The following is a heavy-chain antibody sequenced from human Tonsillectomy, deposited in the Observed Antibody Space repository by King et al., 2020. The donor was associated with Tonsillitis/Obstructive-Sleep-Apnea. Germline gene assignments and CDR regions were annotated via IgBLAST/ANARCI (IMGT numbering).Heavy chain of an antibody. Sequence: QLQESGPGLVKPSATLSLTCTVSGGSVSSGSYYWSWIRQPPGKGLEWIGYIYYSGSTNYNPSLKSRVTISVDTSKNQFSLKLSSVTAADTAVYYCATCSGGSCYGWFDPWGQGTLVTVSS. CDR2: IYYSGST. J-gene: IGHJ5*02. V-gene: IGHV4-61*01. CDR3: ATCSGGSCYGWFDP. CDR1: GGSVSSGSYY. D-gene: IGHD2-15*01.